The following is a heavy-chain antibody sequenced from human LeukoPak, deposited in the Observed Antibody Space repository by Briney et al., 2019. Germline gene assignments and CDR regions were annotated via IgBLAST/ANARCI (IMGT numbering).Heavy chain of an antibody. V-gene: IGHV1-69*13. CDR2: IILIFGTA. CDR3: ACSSTSFSNDY. J-gene: IGHJ4*02. CDR1: GGTFSSYA. Sequence: ASVKVSCKASGGTFSSYAISWVRQAPGQGLEWMGGIILIFGTANYAQKFQGRVMITADESTSTAYMELSSLRSEDTAVYYCACSSTSFSNDYWGQGTLVTVSS. D-gene: IGHD2-2*01.